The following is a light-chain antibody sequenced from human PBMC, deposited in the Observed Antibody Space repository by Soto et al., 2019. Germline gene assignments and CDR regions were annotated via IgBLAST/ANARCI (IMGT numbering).Light chain of an antibody. Sequence: EIVLTQSPVTLSVSPGERATLSCRASQSISTTLVLYQQKPGQAPRLLIYGESTRATGVPARFSGSGSGTEFTLTISSLQSEDFAVYYCQQYNSWVTFGGGTKVDIK. CDR1: QSISTT. V-gene: IGKV3-15*01. CDR3: QQYNSWVT. J-gene: IGKJ4*01. CDR2: GES.